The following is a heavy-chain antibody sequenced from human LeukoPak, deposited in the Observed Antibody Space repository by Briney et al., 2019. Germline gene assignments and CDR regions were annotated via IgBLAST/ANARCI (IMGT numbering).Heavy chain of an antibody. D-gene: IGHD6-19*01. CDR2: ISAYNGNT. CDR1: GYTFTSYG. J-gene: IGHJ3*02. V-gene: IGHV1-18*01. CDR3: ARNSRAVAAEGAFDI. Sequence: GASVKVSCKASGYTFTSYGISWVRQAPGQGLEWMGWISAYNGNTSYAQKLQGRVTMTTDTSTSTAYMELRSLRSDDTAVYYCARNSRAVAAEGAFDIWGQGTMVTVSS.